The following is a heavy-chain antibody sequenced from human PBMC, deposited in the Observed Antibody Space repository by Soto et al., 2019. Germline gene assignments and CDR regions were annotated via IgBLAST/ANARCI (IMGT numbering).Heavy chain of an antibody. J-gene: IGHJ4*02. CDR1: GDSISTFY. CDR2: VYYTGST. D-gene: IGHD3-22*01. CDR3: ARGRTVRNYADDSIVYFYFFDY. V-gene: IGHV4-59*01. Sequence: SETLSLTCTVSGDSISTFYWGWMRQSPGKELEWIGYVYYTGSTNYNPSLKSRVTISVDRSKNQFSLKLTSANAADTAVYYCARGRTVRNYADDSIVYFYFFDYWGQGTQVTVSS.